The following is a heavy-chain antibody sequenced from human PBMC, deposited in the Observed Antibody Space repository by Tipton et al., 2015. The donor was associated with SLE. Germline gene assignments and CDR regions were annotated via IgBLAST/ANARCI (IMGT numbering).Heavy chain of an antibody. D-gene: IGHD2-21*01. V-gene: IGHV3-23*01. CDR2: ISGSGGRT. Sequence: SLRLSCAASGFTFSSYAMSWVRQAPGKGLEWVSAISGSGGRTYYADSVKRRFTISRDNSHNTLYLQMNSLRAEDTAVYYCAKRESSDLTDFWGQGTLVTVSS. CDR3: AKRESSDLTDF. J-gene: IGHJ4*02. CDR1: GFTFSSYA.